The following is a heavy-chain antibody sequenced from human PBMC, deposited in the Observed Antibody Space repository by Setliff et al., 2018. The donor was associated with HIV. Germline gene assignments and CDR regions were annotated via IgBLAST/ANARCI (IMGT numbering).Heavy chain of an antibody. J-gene: IGHJ4*02. CDR2: INHSGST. CDR1: GGSFSGYY. D-gene: IGHD1-26*01. V-gene: IGHV4-34*01. Sequence: ETLSLTCAVYGGSFSGYYWSWIRQPPGKGLEWLGEINHSGSTNYNMSLWSRVTISLDASRNQFSLELISVTAADTAVYYCAGGPGTTSIDYWAQGTLVTVSS. CDR3: AGGPGTTSIDY.